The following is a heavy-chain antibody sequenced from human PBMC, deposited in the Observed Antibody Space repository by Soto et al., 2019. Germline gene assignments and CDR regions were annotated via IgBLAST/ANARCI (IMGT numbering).Heavy chain of an antibody. CDR1: GFTFSSYA. Sequence: GGSLRLSCAASGFTFSSYAMHWVRQAPGKGLEWVAVISYDGSNKYYADSVKGRFTISRDNSKNTLYLQMNSLRAEDTAVYYCARDWGTVTHYYFDYWGQGTLVTVSS. CDR2: ISYDGSNK. V-gene: IGHV3-30-3*01. J-gene: IGHJ4*02. D-gene: IGHD4-17*01. CDR3: ARDWGTVTHYYFDY.